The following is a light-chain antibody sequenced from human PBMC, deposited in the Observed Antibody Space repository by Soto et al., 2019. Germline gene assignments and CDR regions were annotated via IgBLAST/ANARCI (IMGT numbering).Light chain of an antibody. CDR3: QQYNSYSQT. J-gene: IGKJ1*01. CDR1: QSISSW. V-gene: IGKV1-5*01. Sequence: DIQMTQSTSPLSASVGDRVTITCRASQSISSWLAWYQQKPGKAPKLLIYDASSLESGVPSRFSGSGSGTECTLTISSLQPDDVATYYCQQYNSYSQTLGQGTKVDI. CDR2: DAS.